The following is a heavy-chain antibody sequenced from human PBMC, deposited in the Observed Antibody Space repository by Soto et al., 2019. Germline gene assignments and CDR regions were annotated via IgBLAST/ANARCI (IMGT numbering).Heavy chain of an antibody. J-gene: IGHJ5*02. D-gene: IGHD4-17*01. CDR1: GFTFSNYA. CDR2: ISYDGSNE. Sequence: QVQLVESGGGVVQPGRSLRLSCAASGFTFSNYAIHWVRQAPGKGLEWVADISYDGSNEYYADSVKGRFTISRDNSKNTVYLQMNSLRGEDTAVYYCARLSTPSCGDYVKCETWGQGTLVTVSS. V-gene: IGHV3-30-3*01. CDR3: ARLSTPSCGDYVKCET.